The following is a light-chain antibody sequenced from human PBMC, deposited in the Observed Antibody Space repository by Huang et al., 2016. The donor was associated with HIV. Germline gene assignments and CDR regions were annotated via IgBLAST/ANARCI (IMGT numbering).Light chain of an antibody. CDR1: QSVSSNY. J-gene: IGKJ2*01. CDR2: GAS. V-gene: IGKV3-20*01. Sequence: ILLTQSPGTLSLSPGKRATLSCRASQSVSSNYLAWFQQKPGQAPSLLIYGASRSATGIPDRFSGSGSGTDFTLTISRLGPEDFAVYYFQQYGSSPYTFGQGTKLEIK. CDR3: QQYGSSPYT.